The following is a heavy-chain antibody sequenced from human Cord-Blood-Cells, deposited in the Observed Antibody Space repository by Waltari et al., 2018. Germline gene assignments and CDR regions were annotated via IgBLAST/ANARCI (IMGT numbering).Heavy chain of an antibody. V-gene: IGHV4-39*01. D-gene: IGHD7-27*01. CDR3: SRQVLGISGIGVAFDI. CDR1: GGSISSSSYY. J-gene: IGHJ3*02. Sequence: QLQLQESGPGLVKPSETLSLTCTVSGGSISSSSYYWGWIRQPPGKGLEWIGSIDYSGRTYYNPSLNVLVPISVDTSKNQFSLKLSSVTAADTAVYYCSRQVLGISGIGVAFDIWGQGTMVTVSS. CDR2: IDYSGRT.